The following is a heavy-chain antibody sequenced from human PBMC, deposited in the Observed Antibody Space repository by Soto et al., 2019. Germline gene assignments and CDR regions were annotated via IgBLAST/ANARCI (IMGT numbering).Heavy chain of an antibody. J-gene: IGHJ3*01. CDR2: IKSKRGGGTT. D-gene: IGHD3-16*01. CDR3: TTDRPFTGGGVIAT. Sequence: EVQLVGSGGGLVKPGGSLRLSCAASGLTFSNLWMTWVRQAPGKAPEWVGRIKSKRGGGTTDYAAPVNGRYTISRDDSKSTVYLQMNSLKIEDTAVYYCTTDRPFTGGGVIATWGQGTMVTVSS. V-gene: IGHV3-15*01. CDR1: GLTFSNLW.